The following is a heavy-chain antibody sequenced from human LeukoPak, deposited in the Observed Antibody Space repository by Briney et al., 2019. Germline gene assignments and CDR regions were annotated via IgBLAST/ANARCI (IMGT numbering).Heavy chain of an antibody. CDR3: ARANYGGNPIDY. D-gene: IGHD4-23*01. Sequence: PSETLSLTCTVSGGSISSSSYYWGWIRQPPGKGLEWIGSIYYIGSPYYNPSLKSRVTISLDTSKKQFSLKLSSVTAADTAVYYCARANYGGNPIDYWGQGTLVTVSS. V-gene: IGHV4-39*07. CDR1: GGSISSSSYY. J-gene: IGHJ4*02. CDR2: IYYIGSP.